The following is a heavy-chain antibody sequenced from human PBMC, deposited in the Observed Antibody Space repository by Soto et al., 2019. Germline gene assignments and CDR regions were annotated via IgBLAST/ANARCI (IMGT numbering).Heavy chain of an antibody. J-gene: IGHJ3*02. V-gene: IGHV5-51*03. CDR3: ASAGDSNGFYI. Sequence: GKSLKISCKASGNSLTSYWIGWVRQMPGKGLEWMGIIYPGDSDVRYSPSFQGQVTISADKSISTAYLQWSSLKASDTAMYYCASAGDSNGFYIWGQGTMVTVSS. D-gene: IGHD2-21*02. CDR1: GNSLTSYW. CDR2: IYPGDSDV.